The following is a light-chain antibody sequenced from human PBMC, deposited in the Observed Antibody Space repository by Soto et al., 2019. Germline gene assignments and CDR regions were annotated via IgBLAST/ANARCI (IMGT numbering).Light chain of an antibody. V-gene: IGLV1-47*01. CDR3: ASWDDSLSGFVV. J-gene: IGLJ2*01. CDR1: SSNIGSNY. Sequence: QSVLTQPPLASGTPGQRVTISCSGSSSNIGSNYVFWYQQLPGTAPKVLMYRNSQRPSGVPDRFSGSKSGTSASLAISGLRSEDEADYYCASWDDSLSGFVVFGGGTKLTVL. CDR2: RNS.